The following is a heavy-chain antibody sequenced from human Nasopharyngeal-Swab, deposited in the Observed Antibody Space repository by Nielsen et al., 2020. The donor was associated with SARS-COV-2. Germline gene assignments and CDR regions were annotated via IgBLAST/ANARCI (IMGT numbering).Heavy chain of an antibody. Sequence: SETLSLTCTVSGGSVSSGSYYWSWIRQPPGKGLEWIGYIYYSGSTNYNPSLKSRVTISVDTSKNQFSLKLSSVTAADTAVYYCAREGVVPAATYYYGMDVWGQGTTVTVSS. CDR1: GGSVSSGSYY. CDR2: IYYSGST. D-gene: IGHD2-2*01. V-gene: IGHV4-61*01. CDR3: AREGVVPAATYYYGMDV. J-gene: IGHJ6*02.